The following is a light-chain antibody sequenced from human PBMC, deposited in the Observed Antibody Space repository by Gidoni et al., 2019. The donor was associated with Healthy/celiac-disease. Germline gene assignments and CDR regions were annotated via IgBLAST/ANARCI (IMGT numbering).Light chain of an antibody. V-gene: IGKV3-20*01. CDR3: QQYGSSPPYT. CDR2: GAS. Sequence: EIVLPQSPRPLSLSPGERAPLPCRASQSVSSSYLACYQQKPGQAPRLLIYGASSRATGIPDRFSGSGSGTDVTLTISRLEPEDFAVYYCQQYGSSPPYTFGQGTKLEIK. CDR1: QSVSSSY. J-gene: IGKJ2*01.